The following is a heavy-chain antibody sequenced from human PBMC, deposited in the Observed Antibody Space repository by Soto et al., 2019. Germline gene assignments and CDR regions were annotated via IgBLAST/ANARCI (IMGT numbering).Heavy chain of an antibody. D-gene: IGHD3-22*01. J-gene: IGHJ4*02. CDR1: GFTFDDYA. CDR2: ISCNSGDI. Sequence: PGGSLRLSCAASGFTFDDYAMHWVRQGPGKGLEWVSSISCNSGDIVYADSVKGRFTISRDNSKNTLYLQMNSLRAEDTAVYYCAKSPGMYYYDSSGYYHYDYWGQGTLVTVSS. V-gene: IGHV3-9*01. CDR3: AKSPGMYYYDSSGYYHYDY.